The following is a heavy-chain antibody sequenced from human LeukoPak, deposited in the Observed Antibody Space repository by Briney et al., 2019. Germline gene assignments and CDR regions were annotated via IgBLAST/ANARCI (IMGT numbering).Heavy chain of an antibody. V-gene: IGHV4-59*04. J-gene: IGHJ5*02. CDR3: ARHHSSGYSSVQWFDP. CDR1: GGSISSYY. CDR2: IYYSGST. Sequence: SETLSLTCTVSGGSISSYYWSWIRQPPGKGLEWIGYIYYSGSTYYNPSLKSRVTISVDTSKNQFSLKLSSVTAADTAVYYCARHHSSGYSSVQWFDPWGQGTLVTVSS. D-gene: IGHD6-19*01.